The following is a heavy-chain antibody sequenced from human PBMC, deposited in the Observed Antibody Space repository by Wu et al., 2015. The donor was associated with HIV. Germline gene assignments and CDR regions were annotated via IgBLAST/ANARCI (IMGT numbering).Heavy chain of an antibody. D-gene: IGHD1-26*01. Sequence: QVQLVQSGAEVKKPGASVKVPCKASGYTFTTYYIHWVRQAPGQGLEWMGWINPHTDGAVYAPKFRANVVLTRDTSITTTYMEITGLTSDDTAVYYCARAIKWDRDAFDIWGQGTMVTVSS. CDR2: INPHTDGA. CDR1: GYTFTTYY. J-gene: IGHJ3*02. V-gene: IGHV1-2*02. CDR3: ARAIKWDRDAFDI.